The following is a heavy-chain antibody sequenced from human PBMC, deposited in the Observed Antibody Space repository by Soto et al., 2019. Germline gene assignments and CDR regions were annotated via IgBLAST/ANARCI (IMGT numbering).Heavy chain of an antibody. CDR3: AKGGYYDFWSGSYGMDV. CDR1: GFTFSSYS. J-gene: IGHJ6*02. Sequence: PGGSLRLSCAASGFTFSSYSMNWVRQAPGKGLEWVSSISSSSSCIYYADSVKGRFTISRDNSKNTVYLQMNSLRAEDTAVYYCAKGGYYDFWSGSYGMDVWGQGTTVTVS. D-gene: IGHD3-3*01. V-gene: IGHV3-21*04. CDR2: ISSSSSCI.